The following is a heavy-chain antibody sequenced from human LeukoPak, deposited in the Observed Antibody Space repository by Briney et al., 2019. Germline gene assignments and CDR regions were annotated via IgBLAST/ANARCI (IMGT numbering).Heavy chain of an antibody. J-gene: IGHJ3*02. Sequence: GASLQISCKGSGYRFTSYWIGWVRQLPGKGLEWMGIIYPGDSDTRYSPSFQGQVTISADKSISTSYLQWSSLKASDTAMYYCARLGGGSSDAFDIWGQGTMVTVSS. CDR3: ARLGGGSSDAFDI. CDR2: IYPGDSDT. V-gene: IGHV5-51*01. D-gene: IGHD2-15*01. CDR1: GYRFTSYW.